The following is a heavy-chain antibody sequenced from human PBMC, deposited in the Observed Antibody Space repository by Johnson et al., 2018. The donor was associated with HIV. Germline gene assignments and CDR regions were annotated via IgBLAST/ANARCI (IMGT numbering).Heavy chain of an antibody. CDR1: GFIFTNFA. Sequence: QVQLVESGGGVVQPGRSLRLACPVSGFIFTNFAMHWVRQAPGKGLEWVSAISGSGGNTYYADSVKGRFNISRDNSKNTLYLQMNSLRAEVTAVYYCAKDRQFLEWYDAFDIWGQGTMVTVSS. J-gene: IGHJ3*02. D-gene: IGHD3-3*01. V-gene: IGHV3-64*04. CDR2: ISGSGGNT. CDR3: AKDRQFLEWYDAFDI.